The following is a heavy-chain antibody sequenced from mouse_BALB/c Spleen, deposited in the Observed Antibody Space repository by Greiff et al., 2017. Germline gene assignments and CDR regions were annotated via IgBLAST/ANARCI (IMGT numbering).Heavy chain of an antibody. V-gene: IGHV3-6*02. Sequence: EVKLVESGPGLVKPSQSLSLTCSVTGYSITSGYYWNWIRQFPGNKLEWMGYISYDGSNNYNPSLKNRISITRDTSKNQFFLKLNSVTTEDTATYYCARDGFTTAFPWFAYWGQGTLVTVSA. CDR1: GYSITSGYY. CDR2: ISYDGSN. J-gene: IGHJ3*01. CDR3: ARDGFTTAFPWFAY. D-gene: IGHD1-2*01.